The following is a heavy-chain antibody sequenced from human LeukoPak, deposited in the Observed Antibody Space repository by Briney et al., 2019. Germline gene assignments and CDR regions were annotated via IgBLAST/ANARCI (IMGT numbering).Heavy chain of an antibody. J-gene: IGHJ4*02. D-gene: IGHD1-1*01. Sequence: GGSLRLSCTASGFPFIEYSMNWVRQAPGKGLEGISYIGIDSGNTKYPDSVRGRFTISTDKAKNSLYLQMNSLRVEDTAVYYCARDHNYAFDHWGQGTLVSVAS. CDR3: ARDHNYAFDH. V-gene: IGHV3-48*01. CDR2: IGIDSGNT. CDR1: GFPFIEYS.